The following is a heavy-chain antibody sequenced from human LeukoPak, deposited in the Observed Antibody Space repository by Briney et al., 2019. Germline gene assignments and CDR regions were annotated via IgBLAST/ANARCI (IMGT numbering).Heavy chain of an antibody. CDR3: ARHIPDFWSGFGDYYYYYMDV. Sequence: SETLSLTXTVSGGSISSFSIYWGWLRQPPGKGLEGIVGIYYSGSTYYNPSRKSRVTISVDTSKNQFALKLSSVTAADTAVYYCARHIPDFWSGFGDYYYYYMDVWGKGTTVTVSS. D-gene: IGHD3-3*01. J-gene: IGHJ6*03. CDR2: IYYSGST. CDR1: GGSISSFSIY. V-gene: IGHV4-39*01.